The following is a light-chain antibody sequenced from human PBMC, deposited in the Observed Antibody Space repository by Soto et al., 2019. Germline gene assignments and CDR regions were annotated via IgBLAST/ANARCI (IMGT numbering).Light chain of an antibody. CDR3: AAWDVSLNGHYA. Sequence: QSALTQPPSASGSPGQSVTISCTGTSSDVGAYNYVSWYRQHPGKAPKLLIFEVNSRPSGVPDRFSGSRSGTSASLAISGLQSEDEADYYCAAWDVSLNGHYAFGTGTKLTVL. J-gene: IGLJ1*01. V-gene: IGLV2-8*01. CDR1: SSDVGAYNY. CDR2: EVN.